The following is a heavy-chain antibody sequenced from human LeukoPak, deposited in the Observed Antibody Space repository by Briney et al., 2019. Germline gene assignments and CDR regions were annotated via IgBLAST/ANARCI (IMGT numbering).Heavy chain of an antibody. CDR3: ARGSGFGV. D-gene: IGHD3-9*01. V-gene: IGHV3-74*01. CDR2: INSDGSTT. Sequence: PGGSLRLSCAASGFTFSSYAMSWARQVPGKGLVWVSNINSDGSTTYYADSVKGRFTISRDNVKNTLYLQMNSLRDEDTAVYYCARGSGFGVWGQGTLVTVSS. J-gene: IGHJ4*02. CDR1: GFTFSSYA.